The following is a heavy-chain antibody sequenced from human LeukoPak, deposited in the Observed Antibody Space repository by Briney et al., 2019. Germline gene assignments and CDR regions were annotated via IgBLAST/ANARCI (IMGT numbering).Heavy chain of an antibody. CDR2: ISSSSSTI. V-gene: IGHV3-48*04. CDR1: GFTFSSYS. D-gene: IGHD3-3*01. Sequence: GGSLRLSCAASGFTFSSYSMNWVRQAPGKGLEWVSYISSSSSTIYYADSVKGRFTISRDNAKNSLYLQMNSLRAEDTAVYYCAREGYDFWSGYYYYYFDYWGQGTLVTVSS. J-gene: IGHJ4*02. CDR3: AREGYDFWSGYYYYYFDY.